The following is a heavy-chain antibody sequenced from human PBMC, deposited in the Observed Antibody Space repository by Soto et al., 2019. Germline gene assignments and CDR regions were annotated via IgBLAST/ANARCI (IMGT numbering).Heavy chain of an antibody. D-gene: IGHD1-7*01. V-gene: IGHV1-69*13. CDR2: IIPIFGTA. CDR3: AKITGTANYYYGMDV. CDR1: GGTFSSYA. Sequence: VASVKVSCKASGGTFSSYAISWVRQAPGQGLEWMGGIIPIFGTANYAQKFQGRVTITADESTSTAYMELSSLRSEDTAVYYCAKITGTANYYYGMDVWGQGTTVTVSS. J-gene: IGHJ6*02.